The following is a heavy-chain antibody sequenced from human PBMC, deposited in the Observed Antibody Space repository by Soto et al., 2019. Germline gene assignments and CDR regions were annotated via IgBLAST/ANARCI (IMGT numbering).Heavy chain of an antibody. CDR1: GGSFSGYY. J-gene: IGHJ4*02. CDR2: INHSGST. D-gene: IGHD2-15*01. V-gene: IGHV4-34*01. Sequence: PSETLSLTCAVYGGSFSGYYWSWIRQPPGKGLEWIGEINHSGSTNYNPSLKSRATISVDTSKNQFSLKLSSVTAADTAVYYCARGGCSGGSCYYAGYFDYWGQGTLVTVSS. CDR3: ARGGCSGGSCYYAGYFDY.